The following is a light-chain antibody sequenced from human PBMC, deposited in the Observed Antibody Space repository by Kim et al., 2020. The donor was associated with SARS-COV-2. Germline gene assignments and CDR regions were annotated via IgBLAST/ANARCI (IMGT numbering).Light chain of an antibody. Sequence: SLSPGESATLSCRASQSVSPYLAWYQQKPGQAPRLLIYDASKRATGIPARFSGSGSGTDFTLTISSLGPDDFAVYYCQLRTNWLTSGGGTKVDIK. V-gene: IGKV3-11*01. CDR1: QSVSPY. CDR2: DAS. CDR3: QLRTNWLT. J-gene: IGKJ4*01.